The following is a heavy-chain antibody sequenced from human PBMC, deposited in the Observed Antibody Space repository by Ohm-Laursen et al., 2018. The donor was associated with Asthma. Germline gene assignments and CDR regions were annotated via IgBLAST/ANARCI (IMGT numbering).Heavy chain of an antibody. CDR3: ARRDFSGGDPSAAFDI. J-gene: IGHJ3*02. CDR2: ITSDGSWT. CDR1: GFTFSNFA. Sequence: SLRLSCAASGFTFSNFAMHWVRQAPGKGLEWVSIITSDGSWTSYADSVKGRFTISRDNSKNTLYMQMNSLRAEDTAVYYCARRDFSGGDPSAAFDILGQGTMVTVSS. D-gene: IGHD2-21*02. V-gene: IGHV3-30-3*01.